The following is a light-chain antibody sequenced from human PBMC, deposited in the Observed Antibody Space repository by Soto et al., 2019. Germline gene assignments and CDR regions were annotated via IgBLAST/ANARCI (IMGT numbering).Light chain of an antibody. V-gene: IGLV1-40*01. CDR2: GDN. CDR1: SSNIGAGYN. J-gene: IGLJ2*01. Sequence: QSVLTQPPSVSGAPGQRVTISCIGGSSNIGAGYNVHWYQQLPGTAPKLLISGDNNRPSGVPDRFSGSKSGTSASLAITGLQDEDEVDYYCQSYDRSLSGSRVVFGGGTKLTVL. CDR3: QSYDRSLSGSRVV.